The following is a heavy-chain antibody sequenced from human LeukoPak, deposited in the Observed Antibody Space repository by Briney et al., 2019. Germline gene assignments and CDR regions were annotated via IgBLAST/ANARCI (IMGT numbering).Heavy chain of an antibody. Sequence: GRSLRLSCAASGFTFSNAWMSWVRQPPGKGLEWVGRIKSKIDGRTTDYTAPVKGRFTISRNNSKNTLYLQMNSLKTEDTAVYYCTTGLDYWGQGTLVTVSS. J-gene: IGHJ4*02. CDR1: GFTFSNAW. CDR2: IKSKIDGRTT. V-gene: IGHV3-15*01. CDR3: TTGLDY.